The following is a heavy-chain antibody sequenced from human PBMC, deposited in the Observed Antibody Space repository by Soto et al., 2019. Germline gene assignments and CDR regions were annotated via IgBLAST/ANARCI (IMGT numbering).Heavy chain of an antibody. CDR2: IYHSGST. CDR1: GGSISSSNW. CDR3: ARAPISRGSSWYVRWFDP. J-gene: IGHJ5*02. V-gene: IGHV4-4*02. D-gene: IGHD6-13*01. Sequence: SEPLSLTCAVSGGSISSSNWWSWVRQPPGKGLEWIGEIYHSGSTNYNPSLKSRVTISVDKSKNQFSLKLSSVTAADTAVYYCARAPISRGSSWYVRWFDPWGQGTLVTVSS.